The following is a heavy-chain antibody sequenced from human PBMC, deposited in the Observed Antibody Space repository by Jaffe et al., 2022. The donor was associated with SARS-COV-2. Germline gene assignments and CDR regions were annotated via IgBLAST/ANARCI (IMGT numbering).Heavy chain of an antibody. V-gene: IGHV3-48*01. J-gene: IGHJ3*02. D-gene: IGHD3-16*01. CDR2: LSSSSDAT. CDR1: GFTFSTYS. CDR3: ARYNYDYAGGASDI. Sequence: EVRLVESGGALVQPGESLRLSCAASGFTFSTYSMNWVRQAPGKGLEWVSYLSSSSDATYYADSVKGRFTVSRDNGKNSLYLQMNSLRAEDTAVYYCARYNYDYAGGASDIWGQGTMVTVSS.